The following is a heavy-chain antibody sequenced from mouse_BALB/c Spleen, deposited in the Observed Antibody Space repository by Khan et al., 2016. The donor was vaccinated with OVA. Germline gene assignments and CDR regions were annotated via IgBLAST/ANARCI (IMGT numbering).Heavy chain of an antibody. Sequence: QVQLQQSGPGLVQPSQSLSITCTVSGFSLINYGVHWVRQSPGKGLEWLGVIWRGGTTDYNAAFMSRLSITKDNSKNQVFFQMNSLQADDTAIYFCVKGDYYDDWFAYWGQGTLVTVSA. CDR1: GFSLINYG. J-gene: IGHJ3*01. D-gene: IGHD1-1*01. CDR3: VKGDYYDDWFAY. CDR2: IWRGGTT. V-gene: IGHV2-5*01.